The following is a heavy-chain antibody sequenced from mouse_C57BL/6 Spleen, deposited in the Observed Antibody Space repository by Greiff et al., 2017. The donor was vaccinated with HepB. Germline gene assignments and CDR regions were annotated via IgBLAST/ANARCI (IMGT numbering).Heavy chain of an antibody. CDR1: GFNIKDYY. Sequence: VQLKESGAELVKPGASVKLSCTASGFNIKDYYMHWVKQRTEQGLEWIGRIDPEDGETKYAPKFQGKATITADTSSNTAYLQLSSLTSEDTAVYYCAREYGSSYSAMDYWGQGTSVTVSS. CDR2: IDPEDGET. D-gene: IGHD1-1*01. V-gene: IGHV14-2*01. CDR3: AREYGSSYSAMDY. J-gene: IGHJ4*01.